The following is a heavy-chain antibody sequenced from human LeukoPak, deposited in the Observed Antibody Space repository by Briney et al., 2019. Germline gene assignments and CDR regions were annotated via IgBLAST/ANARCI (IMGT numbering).Heavy chain of an antibody. CDR3: AKDWASGSDEYGLFDY. V-gene: IGHV3-9*01. Sequence: PGGSLRLSCAASGFTFDDYAMHWVRHAPGKGLEWVSGSSWYSGSIGYADSVKGRFTISTDNAKNSLYLQINSLRAEDTALYYCAKDWASGSDEYGLFDYWGQRTLVSVSS. CDR2: SSWYSGSI. CDR1: GFTFDDYA. D-gene: IGHD1-26*01. J-gene: IGHJ4*02.